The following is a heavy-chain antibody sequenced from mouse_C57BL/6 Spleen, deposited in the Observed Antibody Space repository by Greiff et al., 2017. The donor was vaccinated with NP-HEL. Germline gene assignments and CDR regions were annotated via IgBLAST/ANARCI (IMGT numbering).Heavy chain of an antibody. CDR1: GFTFSDYY. D-gene: IGHD4-1*01. CDR2: ISNGGGST. V-gene: IGHV5-12*01. Sequence: EVMLVESGGGLVQPGGSLKLSCAASGFTFSDYYMYWVRQTPEKRLEWVAYISNGGGSTYYPDTVKGRFTISRDNAKNTLYLQMSRLKSEDTAMYYCAGHENWAMDYWGQGTSVTVSS. CDR3: AGHENWAMDY. J-gene: IGHJ4*01.